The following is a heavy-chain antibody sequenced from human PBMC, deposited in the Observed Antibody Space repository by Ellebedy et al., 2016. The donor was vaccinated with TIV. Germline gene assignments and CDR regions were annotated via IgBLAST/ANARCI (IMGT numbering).Heavy chain of an antibody. Sequence: PGGSLRLSFAASGFTFSTYDMRWVRQTTGNGLEWVSAIGTAADTFYSGSVKGRFTISRENAKNSLYLQMDSLRAGDTAVYYCARGYCLSTTCSDQNRRAYGMDVWGQGTTVIVSS. CDR1: GFTFSTYD. D-gene: IGHD2-2*01. CDR3: ARGYCLSTTCSDQNRRAYGMDV. CDR2: IGTAADT. J-gene: IGHJ6*02. V-gene: IGHV3-13*01.